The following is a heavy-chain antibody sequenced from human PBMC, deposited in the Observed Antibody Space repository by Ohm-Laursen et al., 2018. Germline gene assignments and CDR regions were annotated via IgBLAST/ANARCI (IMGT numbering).Heavy chain of an antibody. J-gene: IGHJ4*02. Sequence: GSLRLSCTASGFTFSTYSMNWVRQAPGKGLEWVSSISSSGSTIYHADSVKGRFTISRDNAKNSLYLQMNSLRAEDTALYYCTKGSYISSFEGVHWGQGTLVTVSS. V-gene: IGHV3-48*01. CDR2: ISSSGSTI. D-gene: IGHD3-3*02. CDR3: TKGSYISSFEGVH. CDR1: GFTFSTYS.